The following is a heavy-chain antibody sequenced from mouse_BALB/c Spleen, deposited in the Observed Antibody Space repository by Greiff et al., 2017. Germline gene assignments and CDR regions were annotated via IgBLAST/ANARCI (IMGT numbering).Heavy chain of an antibody. CDR3: ARSDYARNYFDY. D-gene: IGHD1-1*01. V-gene: IGHV1-87*01. J-gene: IGHJ2*01. CDR2: IYPGDGDT. Sequence: QVQLKQSGAELARPGASVKLSCKASGYTFTSYWMQWVKQRPGQGLEWIGAIYPGDGDTRYTQKFKGKATLTADKSSSTAYMQLSSLASEDSAVYYCARSDYARNYFDYWGQGTTLTVSS. CDR1: GYTFTSYW.